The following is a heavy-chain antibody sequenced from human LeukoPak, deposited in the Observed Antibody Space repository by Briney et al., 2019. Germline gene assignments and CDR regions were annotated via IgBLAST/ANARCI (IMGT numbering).Heavy chain of an antibody. CDR3: AREERREKYFDY. CDR2: VYHSGSP. J-gene: IGHJ4*02. D-gene: IGHD1-26*01. V-gene: IGHV4-4*02. CDR1: GGSISSSSW. Sequence: SGTLSLTCAVSGGSISSSSWWSWVRQSPGKGLEWIGEVYHSGSPNYNPSFRGRVTILVDKSKNQFSLNLGSLTAADTAVYYCAREERREKYFDYWGQGILVTVSS.